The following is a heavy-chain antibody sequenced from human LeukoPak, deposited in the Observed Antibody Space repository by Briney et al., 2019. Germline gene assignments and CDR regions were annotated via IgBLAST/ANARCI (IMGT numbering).Heavy chain of an antibody. Sequence: GGSLTLSCAASGLSVSSSYMSWVRQAPGKVLEWVSTTFPGGSTYSADSVKGRFNLSRDTSKNTIYLLMNSLRAEDTALYYCARYFRSGFVHWGHGTLVTVSP. CDR2: TFPGGST. CDR1: GLSVSSSY. V-gene: IGHV3-53*01. J-gene: IGHJ4*01. D-gene: IGHD3-10*02. CDR3: ARYFRSGFVH.